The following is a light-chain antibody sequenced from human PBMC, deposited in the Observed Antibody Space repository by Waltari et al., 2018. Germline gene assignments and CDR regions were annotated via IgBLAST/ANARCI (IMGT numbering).Light chain of an antibody. J-gene: IGKJ4*01. CDR2: EAS. CDR3: QQRSTWPLT. V-gene: IGKV3-11*01. Sequence: EIVLTQSPATLSLSPGERATLSCRASQSVSSYLAWYQQKPGQAPRLLIYEASDRATGIPARSSGSGAGTEFTLTISSLEPEDFAVYYCQQRSTWPLTFGGGTKVEIK. CDR1: QSVSSY.